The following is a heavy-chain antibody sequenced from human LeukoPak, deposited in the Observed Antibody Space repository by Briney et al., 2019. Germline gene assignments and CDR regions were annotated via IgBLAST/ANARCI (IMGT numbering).Heavy chain of an antibody. CDR2: ISGSGGST. Sequence: GGSLRLSCAASGFTFSSYAMSWVRQAPGKGLEWVSAISGSGGSTYYADSVKGRFTISRDNSRNTLYLQMNSLRAEDTAVYYCAKDNCKFCTVVTRFDLWGRGTLVTVSS. CDR1: GFTFSSYA. CDR3: AKDNCKFCTVVTRFDL. J-gene: IGHJ2*01. V-gene: IGHV3-23*01. D-gene: IGHD4-23*01.